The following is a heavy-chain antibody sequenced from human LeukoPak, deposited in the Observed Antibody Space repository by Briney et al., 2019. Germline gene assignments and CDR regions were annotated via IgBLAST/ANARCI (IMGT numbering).Heavy chain of an antibody. CDR1: GGSISSGGYY. CDR3: ARAQKSYYYGSGSFDY. D-gene: IGHD3-10*01. CDR2: IYYSGST. V-gene: IGHV4-31*03. J-gene: IGHJ4*02. Sequence: PSETLSLTCTVSGGSISSGGYYWSWIRQHPGKGLEWIGYIYYSGSTYYNPSLKSRVTISVDTSKNQFSLKLSSVTAADTAVYYCARAQKSYYYGSGSFDYWGQGTLVTVSS.